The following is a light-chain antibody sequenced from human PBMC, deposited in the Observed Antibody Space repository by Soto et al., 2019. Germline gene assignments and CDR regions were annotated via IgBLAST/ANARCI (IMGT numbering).Light chain of an antibody. CDR1: QSVSSIY. Sequence: IALTQSPGTLSLSPGERATLSGMASQSVSSIYLAWYQQKPGQAPRLLIYGASSRATGIPDRFSGSGSGTDFTLTISRLEPEDFAVYYCQQYGSSPLTFGGGTKVDIK. CDR3: QQYGSSPLT. J-gene: IGKJ4*01. CDR2: GAS. V-gene: IGKV3-20*01.